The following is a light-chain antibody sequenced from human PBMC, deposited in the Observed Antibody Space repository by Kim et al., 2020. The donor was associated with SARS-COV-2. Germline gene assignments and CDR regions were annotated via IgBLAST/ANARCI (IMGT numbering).Light chain of an antibody. V-gene: IGKV3-20*01. CDR2: RAS. CDR3: QQYGTSLYT. J-gene: IGKJ2*01. Sequence: LSPGESSTLSCRAREPVASNYLAWYQQKPGQAPRLLIVRASSRATDIPDRFSGSGSGTDFILTISRLEPEDFAVYYCQQYGTSLYTFGQGTKLEI. CDR1: EPVASNY.